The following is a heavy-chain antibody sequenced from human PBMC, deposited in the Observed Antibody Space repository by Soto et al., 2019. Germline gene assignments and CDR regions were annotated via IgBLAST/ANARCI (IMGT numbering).Heavy chain of an antibody. D-gene: IGHD3-9*01. CDR1: GGSFSGDY. Sequence: QVQLQQWGAGLLKPSETLSLTCAVYGGSFSGDYWSWIRQPPGKGLEWIGEVNHSGSTNYNPSLKGRVTISADTSTNPVSMKLSRVTSEDTAVYYCARVRPHSLTGYYSRGCCWFDPWGQGTLVTVSS. V-gene: IGHV4-34*01. CDR3: ARVRPHSLTGYYSRGCCWFDP. J-gene: IGHJ5*02. CDR2: VNHSGST.